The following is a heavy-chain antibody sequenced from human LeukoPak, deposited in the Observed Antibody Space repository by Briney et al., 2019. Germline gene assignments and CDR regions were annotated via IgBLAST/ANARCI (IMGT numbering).Heavy chain of an antibody. J-gene: IGHJ6*03. V-gene: IGHV3-48*01. CDR1: YSGFTFTNYW. CDR2: IRGSGGGI. CDR3: ARVHEGNYYHYYMDV. Sequence: GGSLRLSCAASYSGFTFTNYWMNWVRQAPGKGLEWISYIRGSGGGIYYADSVQGRFTISRDNAKNSLYLQMSSLRAEDTAVYYCARVHEGNYYHYYMDVWGKGTTVTVSS.